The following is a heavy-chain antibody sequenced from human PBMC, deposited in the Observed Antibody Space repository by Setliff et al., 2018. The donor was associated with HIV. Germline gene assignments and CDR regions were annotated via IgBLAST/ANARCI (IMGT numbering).Heavy chain of an antibody. V-gene: IGHV3-33*01. Sequence: PGGSLRLSCAASGFSFSSSAMHWVRQAPGKGPEWVAVMWNDGGVKYYADSVKGRFTISRDNSKNSLYLQMNSLRAEDTAVYYCARYGPLGSSWYGVDYWGQGTLVTVSS. D-gene: IGHD6-13*01. CDR1: GFSFSSSA. J-gene: IGHJ4*02. CDR3: ARYGPLGSSWYGVDY. CDR2: MWNDGGVK.